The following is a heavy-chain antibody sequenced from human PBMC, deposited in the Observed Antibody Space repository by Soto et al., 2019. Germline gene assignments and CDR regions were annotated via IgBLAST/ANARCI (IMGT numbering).Heavy chain of an antibody. CDR2: IYSGGST. CDR1: GFTVSSNY. CDR3: ARERYYYDSSGYPAQRGYFDY. Sequence: PGGSLRLSCAASGFTVSSNYMSWVRQAPGKGLEWVSVIYSGGSTYYTDSVKGRFTISRDNSKNTLYLQMNSLRAEDTAVYYCARERYYYDSSGYPAQRGYFDYWGQGTLVTVSS. J-gene: IGHJ4*02. D-gene: IGHD3-22*01. V-gene: IGHV3-53*01.